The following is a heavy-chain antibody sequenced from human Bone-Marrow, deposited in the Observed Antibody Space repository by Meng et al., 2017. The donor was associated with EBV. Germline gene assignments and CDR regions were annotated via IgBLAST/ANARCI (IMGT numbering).Heavy chain of an antibody. CDR2: LIPLSDAP. CDR3: ASESGRGFTPDY. D-gene: IGHD3-10*01. CDR1: GGTFRSDA. V-gene: IGHV1-69*01. J-gene: IGHJ4*02. Sequence: VLQAGAEVKKPGFSVKFFCKTSGGTFRSDAISWGRQAPGQGLEWMGGLIPLSDAPRYAQKFQGRVTITADESTSTHYLDLSGLRAEDTAVYYCASESGRGFTPDYWGQGTLVTVSS.